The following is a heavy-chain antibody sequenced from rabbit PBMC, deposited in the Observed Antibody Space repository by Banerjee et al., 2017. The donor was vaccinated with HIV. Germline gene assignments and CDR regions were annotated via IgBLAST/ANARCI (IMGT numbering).Heavy chain of an antibody. CDR2: IYTGDGST. J-gene: IGHJ4*01. V-gene: IGHV1S45*01. Sequence: QEQLEESGGDLVKPEGSLTLTCKASGFSFSSYWMSWVRQAPGKGLEWIGTIYTGDGSTYYASWAKGRFTISKTSSTTVTLQMTSLTAADTATYFCARDPYARNNVDFNLWGPGTLVTVS. CDR3: ARDPYARNNVDFNL. D-gene: IGHD4-2*01. CDR1: GFSFSSYW.